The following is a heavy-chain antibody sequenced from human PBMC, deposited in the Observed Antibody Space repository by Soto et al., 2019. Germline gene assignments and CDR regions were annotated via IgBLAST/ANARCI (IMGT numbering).Heavy chain of an antibody. V-gene: IGHV3-13*01. CDR1: GFTFSSYD. Sequence: GGSLRLSCAASGFTFSSYDMHWVRQATGKGLEWVSAIGTAGDTYYPGSVKGRFTISRENAKNSLYLQMNSLRAGDTAVYYCARGCSGGSCYLNYMDVWGKGTTVTVSS. J-gene: IGHJ6*03. CDR3: ARGCSGGSCYLNYMDV. D-gene: IGHD2-15*01. CDR2: IGTAGDT.